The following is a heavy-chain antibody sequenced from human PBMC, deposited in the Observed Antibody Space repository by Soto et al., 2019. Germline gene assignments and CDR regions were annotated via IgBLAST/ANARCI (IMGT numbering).Heavy chain of an antibody. Sequence: EVQLVESGGGLVQPGGSLRLSCAASGITVSSNYMSWVRQAPGKGLEWVSVIYSGGSTYYADSVKGRFTISRDNSKNTLSLQMNSLRAEDTAVYYCATDFYYYGSGTMGGYFDYWGQGTLVTVSS. CDR1: GITVSSNY. J-gene: IGHJ4*02. D-gene: IGHD3-10*01. CDR2: IYSGGST. CDR3: ATDFYYYGSGTMGGYFDY. V-gene: IGHV3-66*01.